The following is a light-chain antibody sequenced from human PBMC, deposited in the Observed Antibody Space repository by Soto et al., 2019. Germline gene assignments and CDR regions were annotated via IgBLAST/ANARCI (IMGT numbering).Light chain of an antibody. Sequence: DIQMTQSPSSLSSSVVDIVTITCLASQSISTYLDWYQQKPGRDAKRLIFAAASLEGGVPSRFCGSGSGTEFSLTISSLLDDDFATYYCRQHNSNSPITFGGGTKVDIK. CDR2: AAA. J-gene: IGKJ4*02. CDR1: QSISTY. CDR3: RQHNSNSPIT. V-gene: IGKV1-5*01.